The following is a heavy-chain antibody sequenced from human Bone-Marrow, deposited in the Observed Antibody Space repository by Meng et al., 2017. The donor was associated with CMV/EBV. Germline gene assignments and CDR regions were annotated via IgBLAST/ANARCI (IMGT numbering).Heavy chain of an antibody. CDR2: INSDGSST. J-gene: IGHJ4*02. D-gene: IGHD2-15*01. CDR1: GFTFSSYW. Sequence: GESLKISCAASGFTFSSYWMHWVRQAPGKGLVWVSRINSDGSSTSYADSVKGRFTISRDNAKNTLYLQMNSLRAEDTAVYYCARHQGSPHFDYWGQGTPVTVSS. CDR3: ARHQGSPHFDY. V-gene: IGHV3-74*01.